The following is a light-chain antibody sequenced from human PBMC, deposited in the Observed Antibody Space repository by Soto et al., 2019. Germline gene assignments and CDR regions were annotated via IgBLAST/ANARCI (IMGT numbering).Light chain of an antibody. CDR2: EVS. V-gene: IGLV2-8*01. CDR1: SGDVGGYNY. CDR3: SSYAGSNNHV. J-gene: IGLJ1*01. Sequence: QSVLTQPPSTSGSPGQSVSISYTGTSGDVGGYNYVSWYQQHPGKAPKLMIYEVSKRPSGVPDRFSGSKSGNTASLTVSGLQPEDEADYYCSSYAGSNNHVFGTGTKLTVL.